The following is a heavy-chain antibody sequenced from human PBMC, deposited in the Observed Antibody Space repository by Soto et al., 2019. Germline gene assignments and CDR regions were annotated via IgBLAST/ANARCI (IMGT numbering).Heavy chain of an antibody. CDR2: IDYSGRT. D-gene: IGHD6-25*01. V-gene: IGHV4-39*01. CDR3: ARHPWDAAWYFDC. CDR1: GGSISSSSYY. J-gene: IGHJ4*02. Sequence: QLQLQESGPGLVKPSETLSLTCTVSGGSISSSSYYWGWIRQPPGPGLEWIGRIDYSGRTYYNPALNSRATIAAATSKSQGSQTLSSVTAADTAVDYCARHPWDAAWYFDCWGRGTLVTDSS.